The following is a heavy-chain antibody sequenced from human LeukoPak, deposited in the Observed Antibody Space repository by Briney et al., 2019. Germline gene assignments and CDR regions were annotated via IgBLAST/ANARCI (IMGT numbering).Heavy chain of an antibody. CDR3: ARDRGADY. Sequence: GSLRLSCAASGFTFSSYAMHWVRQAPGKGLEWVAVISYDGSNKYYADSVKGRFTISRDNSKNTLYLQMNSLRAEDTAVYYCARDRGADYWGQGTLVTVSS. CDR2: ISYDGSNK. J-gene: IGHJ4*02. D-gene: IGHD3-10*01. V-gene: IGHV3-30-3*01. CDR1: GFTFSSYA.